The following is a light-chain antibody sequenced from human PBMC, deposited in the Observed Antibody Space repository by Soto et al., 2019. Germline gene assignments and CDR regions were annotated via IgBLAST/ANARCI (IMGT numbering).Light chain of an antibody. CDR3: QTWGTGIQL. V-gene: IGLV4-69*01. CDR1: SGHSNYA. J-gene: IGLJ3*02. Sequence: QSVLTQSPSASASLGASVNLTCTLSSGHSNYAIAWHQQQPEKGPRYLMKLNSDGSHTKGDGIPDRFSGSSSGAERYLTISSLQSEDEADYYCQTWGTGIQLFGGGTQLTVL. CDR2: LNSDGSH.